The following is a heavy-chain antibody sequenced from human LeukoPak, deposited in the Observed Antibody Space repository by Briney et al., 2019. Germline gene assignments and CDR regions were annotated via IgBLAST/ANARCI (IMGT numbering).Heavy chain of an antibody. CDR3: AKAYYSGWYDDCYFDY. J-gene: IGHJ4*02. CDR2: ISWNSGSI. D-gene: IGHD6-19*01. V-gene: IGHV3-9*01. CDR1: GFTFDDYA. Sequence: GGSLRLSCAASGFTFDDYAMHWVRQAPGKGLEWVSGISWNSGSIGYADSVKGRFTISRDNAKNSLYLQMNSLRAEDTALYYCAKAYYSGWYDDCYFDYWGQGTLVTVSS.